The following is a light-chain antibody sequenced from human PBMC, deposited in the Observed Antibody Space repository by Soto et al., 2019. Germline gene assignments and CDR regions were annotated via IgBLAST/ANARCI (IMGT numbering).Light chain of an antibody. CDR2: AVT. V-gene: IGLV2-14*01. Sequence: QSVLTQPASVSGSPGQSITISCTGTSSDIGGYNYVSWYQQDSGKAPKLIIYAVTDRPSGVSSRFSGSKSGNTAFLTISGLQAEDEADYYCTSYTRSSTYVFGTETKLTVL. CDR1: SSDIGGYNY. CDR3: TSYTRSSTYV. J-gene: IGLJ1*01.